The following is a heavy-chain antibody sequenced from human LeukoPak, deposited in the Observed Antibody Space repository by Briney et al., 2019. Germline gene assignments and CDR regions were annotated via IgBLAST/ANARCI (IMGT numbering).Heavy chain of an antibody. V-gene: IGHV3-30*02. CDR1: GFTFSSYG. D-gene: IGHD3-22*01. J-gene: IGHJ4*02. CDR2: IRYDGSNK. CDR3: AKDSAYYYDSSGYYYD. Sequence: GGSLRLSCAASGFTFSSYGMHWVRQAPGKGLEWVAFIRYDGSNKYYADSVKGRFTISRDNSKNTLYLQMNSLRAEDTAVYYCAKDSAYYYDSSGYYYDWGQGTLVTVPS.